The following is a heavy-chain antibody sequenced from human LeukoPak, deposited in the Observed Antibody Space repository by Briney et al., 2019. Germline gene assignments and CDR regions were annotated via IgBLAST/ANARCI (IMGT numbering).Heavy chain of an antibody. J-gene: IGHJ4*02. CDR3: ARDPGYSYGAHGFDY. CDR1: GFTFSSYG. D-gene: IGHD5-18*01. CDR2: IWYDGSNK. V-gene: IGHV3-33*01. Sequence: GGSLRLSCAASGFTFSSYGMHWVRQAPGKGLEWVAVIWYDGSNKYYADSVKGRFTISRDNSKNTLYLQMNSLRAEDTAVYYCARDPGYSYGAHGFDYWGQGTLVTVSS.